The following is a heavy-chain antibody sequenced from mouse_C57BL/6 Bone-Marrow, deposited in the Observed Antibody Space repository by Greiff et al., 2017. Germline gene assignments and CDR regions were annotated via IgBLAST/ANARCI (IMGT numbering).Heavy chain of an antibody. V-gene: IGHV1-69*01. CDR3: ARGGYYAMDY. J-gene: IGHJ4*01. CDR2: IDPSDSYT. Sequence: QVQLQQPGAELVMPGASVKLSCKASGYTFTSYWMHWVKQRPGQGLEWIGEIDPSDSYTNYNQKFKGKSTLTVDKSSSTAYMQLSGLTSEDSAVYYCARGGYYAMDYWGQGTSVTVSS. CDR1: GYTFTSYW.